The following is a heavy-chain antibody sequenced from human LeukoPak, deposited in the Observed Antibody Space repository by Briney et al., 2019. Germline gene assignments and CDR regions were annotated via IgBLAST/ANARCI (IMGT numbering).Heavy chain of an antibody. J-gene: IGHJ4*02. CDR1: GYRFTSYW. CDR2: IYPGDSDT. D-gene: IGHD6-6*01. V-gene: IGHV5-51*01. CDR3: ASTTQRYSSSADY. Sequence: GESLKISCKGSGYRFTSYWIGWVRQMPGKGLEWMGIIYPGDSDTRYSPSFQGQVTISADKSISTAYLQWSSLKASDTAMYYCASTTQRYSSSADYWGQGTLVTVSS.